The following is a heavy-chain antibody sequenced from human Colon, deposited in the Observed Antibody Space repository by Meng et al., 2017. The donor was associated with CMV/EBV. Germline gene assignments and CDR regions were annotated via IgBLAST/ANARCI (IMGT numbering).Heavy chain of an antibody. V-gene: IGHV4-39*07. D-gene: IGHD5-24*01. CDR2: IYYTGND. J-gene: IGHJ2*01. Sequence: QVHRPEPGPGLVKPSETLSLTCTVSGDSISGRSYYWGWIRQPPGKGLEWIASIYYTGNDYHNPSLKSRVTISIDTSNNQFSLRLTSVTAADTAVYYCARMALHWYFDLWGRGTLVTVSS. CDR3: ARMALHWYFDL. CDR1: GDSISGRSYY.